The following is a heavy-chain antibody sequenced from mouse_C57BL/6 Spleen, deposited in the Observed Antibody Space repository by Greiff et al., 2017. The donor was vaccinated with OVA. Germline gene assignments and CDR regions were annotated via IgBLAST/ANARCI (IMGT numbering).Heavy chain of an antibody. CDR2: NHPNSGST. Sequence: VQLQQPGAELVKPGASVKLSCKASGYTFTSYWMHWVKQRPGQGLEWIGMNHPNSGSTNYNEKFKSKATLTVDKSSSTAYMQLSSLTSEDSAVYYCAREGLYYFDYWGQGTTLTVSS. CDR1: GYTFTSYW. J-gene: IGHJ2*01. D-gene: IGHD6-1*01. CDR3: AREGLYYFDY. V-gene: IGHV1-64*01.